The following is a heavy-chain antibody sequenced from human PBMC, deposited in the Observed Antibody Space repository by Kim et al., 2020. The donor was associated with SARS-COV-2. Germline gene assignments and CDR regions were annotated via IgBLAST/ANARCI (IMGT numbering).Heavy chain of an antibody. Sequence: GESLKISCKGSGYSFTSYWIGWVRQMPGKGLEWMGIIYPGDSDTRYSPSFQGQVAISADKSISTAYLQWSSLKASDTAMYYCARHSSSWYRASDAFDIWGQGTMVTVSS. J-gene: IGHJ3*02. D-gene: IGHD6-13*01. CDR3: ARHSSSWYRASDAFDI. CDR2: IYPGDSDT. CDR1: GYSFTSYW. V-gene: IGHV5-51*01.